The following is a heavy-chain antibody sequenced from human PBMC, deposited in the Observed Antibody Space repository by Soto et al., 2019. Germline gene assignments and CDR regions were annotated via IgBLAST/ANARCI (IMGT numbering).Heavy chain of an antibody. V-gene: IGHV1-69*05. Sequence: QVQLVQSGAEVKKPGSSVKVSCKASGGTFSSYAISWVRQAPGQGLEWMGGIIPIFGTANYAQKFQGRVTIAPDESTSTAYMELSSLRSEDTAVYYCARGYCISTSCYGASYYYYGMDVWGQGTTVTVSS. D-gene: IGHD2-2*01. CDR3: ARGYCISTSCYGASYYYYGMDV. CDR2: IIPIFGTA. CDR1: GGTFSSYA. J-gene: IGHJ6*02.